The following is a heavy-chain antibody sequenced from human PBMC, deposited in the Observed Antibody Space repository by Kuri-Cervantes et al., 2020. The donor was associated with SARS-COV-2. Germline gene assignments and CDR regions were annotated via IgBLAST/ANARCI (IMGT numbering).Heavy chain of an antibody. D-gene: IGHD2-2*01. CDR2: INPNSGGT. J-gene: IGHJ6*03. CDR1: GYTSTGYY. Sequence: ASVQMSFNAAGYTSTGYYMHCVRQSPGQGIEWMGWINPNSGGTNYAQKFPGRVTMTRDPSISTAYMVLSRLSSDATAVYYCARGVLGVGRFLVVPAAMRADYYYYYMDVWGKGTTVTVSS. CDR3: ARGVLGVGRFLVVPAAMRADYYYYYMDV. V-gene: IGHV1-2*02.